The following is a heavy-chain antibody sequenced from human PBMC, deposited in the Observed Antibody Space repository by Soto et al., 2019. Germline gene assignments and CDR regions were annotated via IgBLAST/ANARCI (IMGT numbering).Heavy chain of an antibody. CDR1: GGSISSYY. Sequence: QVQLQESGPGLVKPSETLSLTCTVSGGSISSYYWSWIRQPPGKGLEWIGYIYYSGSTNYNPSLKSRVTISVDTSKNQFSLKLSSVTAADTAVYYCARGGSYSYAENWFDPWGQGTLVTVSS. J-gene: IGHJ5*02. V-gene: IGHV4-59*01. CDR3: ARGGSYSYAENWFDP. CDR2: IYYSGST. D-gene: IGHD5-18*01.